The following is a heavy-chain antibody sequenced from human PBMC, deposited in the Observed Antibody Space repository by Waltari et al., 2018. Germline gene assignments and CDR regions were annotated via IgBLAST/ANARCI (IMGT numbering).Heavy chain of an antibody. J-gene: IGHJ5*02. Sequence: QVQLQESGPGLVKPSETLSLTCTVSGGSISSYYWSWIRQPPGKGLEWIGYIYYSGSTNSNPSLKSRVTISVDTSKNQFSLKLSSVTAADTAVYYCARVNRPAGGLSFDPWGQGTLVTVSS. CDR3: ARVNRPAGGLSFDP. D-gene: IGHD3-10*01. CDR2: IYYSGST. V-gene: IGHV4-59*01. CDR1: GGSISSYY.